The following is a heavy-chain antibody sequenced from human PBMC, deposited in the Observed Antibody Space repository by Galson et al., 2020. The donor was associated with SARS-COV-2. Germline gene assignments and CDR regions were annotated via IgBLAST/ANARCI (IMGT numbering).Heavy chain of an antibody. Sequence: GSLKISCAASGFTFTSYAMSWVRQAPGKGLEWVSLLSGTGGSTYYADSVKGRFTISRDNSQNTVYLQMNSLRAEDTAVYYCAKLEQWLVPGGYEYFQHWGQGTLVTVSS. CDR3: AKLEQWLVPGGYEYFQH. V-gene: IGHV3-23*01. CDR2: LSGTGGST. D-gene: IGHD6-19*01. J-gene: IGHJ1*01. CDR1: GFTFTSYA.